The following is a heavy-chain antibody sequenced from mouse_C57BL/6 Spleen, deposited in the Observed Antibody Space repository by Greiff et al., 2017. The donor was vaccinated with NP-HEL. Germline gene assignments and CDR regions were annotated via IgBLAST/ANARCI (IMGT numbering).Heavy chain of an antibody. V-gene: IGHV5-16*01. J-gene: IGHJ3*01. CDR2: INYDGSST. CDR1: GFTFSDYY. CDR3: ARDGGKLGAY. Sequence: DVHLVESEGGLVQPGRSMKLSCTASGFTFSDYYMAWVRQVPEKGLEWVANINYDGSSTYYLDSLKSRFIISRDNAKNILYLQMSSLKSEDTATYYCARDGGKLGAYWGQGTLVTVSA.